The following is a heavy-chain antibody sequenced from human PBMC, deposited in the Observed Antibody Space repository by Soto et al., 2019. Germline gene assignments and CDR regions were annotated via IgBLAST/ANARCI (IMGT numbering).Heavy chain of an antibody. V-gene: IGHV3-74*01. CDR2: INIDGSKT. D-gene: IGHD3-10*01. CDR1: GIRLSTFW. Sequence: GVLRLSCEASGIRLSTFWVYWVRQTPGEGLAWVSRINIDGSKTDYADSVRGRFTISRDNAKNTLYLQMNSLRAEDTAVYYCAELLLWFGEFYYFDYWGQGTLVTVSS. J-gene: IGHJ4*02. CDR3: AELLLWFGEFYYFDY.